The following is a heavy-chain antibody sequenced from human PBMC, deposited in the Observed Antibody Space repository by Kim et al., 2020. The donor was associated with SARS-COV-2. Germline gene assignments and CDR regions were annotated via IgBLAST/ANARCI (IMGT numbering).Heavy chain of an antibody. Sequence: NYTPSLKSRVTESVDTSKNQFSLRLSSGTAADTAVYYCARSRAALSNFDSWGPGTLVTVSS. CDR3: ARSRAALSNFDS. J-gene: IGHJ4*02. D-gene: IGHD2-15*01. V-gene: IGHV4-59*01.